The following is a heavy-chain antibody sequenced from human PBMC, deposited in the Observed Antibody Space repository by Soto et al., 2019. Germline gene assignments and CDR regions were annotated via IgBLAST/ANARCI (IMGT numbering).Heavy chain of an antibody. J-gene: IGHJ5*02. Sequence: QLQLQESGPGLVKPSETLSLTCTVSGGSISSSSYYWGWIRQPPGKGLEWIGSIYYSGSTYYNPSLKSRVTISVDTSKNQFSLKLSSVTAADTAVYYCARRTDDFWSGYQTHNWFDPWGQGTLVTVSS. V-gene: IGHV4-39*01. D-gene: IGHD3-3*01. CDR2: IYYSGST. CDR1: GGSISSSSYY. CDR3: ARRTDDFWSGYQTHNWFDP.